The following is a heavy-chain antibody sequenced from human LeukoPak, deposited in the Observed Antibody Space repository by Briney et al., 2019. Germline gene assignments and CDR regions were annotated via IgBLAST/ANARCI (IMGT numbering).Heavy chain of an antibody. J-gene: IGHJ6*02. V-gene: IGHV5-51*01. CDR1: GYSFTSYW. CDR2: IYPGDSDT. D-gene: IGHD2-2*01. Sequence: GESLKISCKGSGYSFTSYWIGWVRQMPGKGLEWMGIIYPGDSDTTYSPSFQGQVTISADKSISTAYLQWSSLKASDAAMYYCARRDGYCSSTSCYADYYYGMDVWGQGTTVTVSS. CDR3: ARRDGYCSSTSCYADYYYGMDV.